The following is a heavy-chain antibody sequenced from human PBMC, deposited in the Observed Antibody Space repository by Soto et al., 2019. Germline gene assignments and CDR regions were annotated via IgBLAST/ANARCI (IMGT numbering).Heavy chain of an antibody. J-gene: IGHJ6*02. V-gene: IGHV1-69*02. CDR3: ASHFTGVLVLGTSPPGGDNFGWDV. CDR1: GGTFSRYT. D-gene: IGHD2-8*02. Sequence: QVQLVQSGAEVKKPGSSVKVSCKASGGTFSRYTFTWVRQAPGQGLEWMGRIIPIVDIPNYAQKFQGRVTITADKSTRTDYMELSRLTSDDTAVYYCASHFTGVLVLGTSPPGGDNFGWDVWGQGTTVSVS. CDR2: IIPIVDIP.